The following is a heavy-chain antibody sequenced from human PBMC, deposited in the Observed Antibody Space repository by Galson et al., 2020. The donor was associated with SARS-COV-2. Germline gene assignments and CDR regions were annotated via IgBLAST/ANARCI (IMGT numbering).Heavy chain of an antibody. J-gene: IGHJ5*02. CDR2: INHSGST. CDR3: ARGIRANTIVGVVIERPRNWFDP. D-gene: IGHD3-3*01. Sequence: SETLSLTCAVYGGSFSGYYWSWIRQPPGKGLEWIGEINHSGSTNYNPSLKSRVTISVDTSKNQFSLKLSPVTAADTAVYYCARGIRANTIVGVVIERPRNWFDPWGQGTLVTVSS. V-gene: IGHV4-34*01. CDR1: GGSFSGYY.